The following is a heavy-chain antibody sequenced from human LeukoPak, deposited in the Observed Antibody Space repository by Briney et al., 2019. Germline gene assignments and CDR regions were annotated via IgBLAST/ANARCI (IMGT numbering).Heavy chain of an antibody. CDR2: IYYSGST. J-gene: IGHJ4*02. V-gene: IGHV4-30-4*01. Sequence: SETLSLTCTVSGGSISSGDYYWSWIRQPPGKGLEWSGCIYYSGSTYYNPSLKSRLTISVDTSKNQFSLKLSSVTAADTAVYYCARVSGSYPYYFDYWGQGTLVTVSS. CDR1: GGSISSGDYY. CDR3: ARVSGSYPYYFDY. D-gene: IGHD1-26*01.